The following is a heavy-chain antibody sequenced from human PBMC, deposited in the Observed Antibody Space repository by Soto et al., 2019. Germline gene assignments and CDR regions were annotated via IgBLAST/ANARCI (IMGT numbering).Heavy chain of an antibody. CDR1: GYTFSDYY. J-gene: IGHJ4*02. D-gene: IGHD1-1*01. CDR2: LNPNSGGT. V-gene: IGHV1-2*02. Sequence: GASVKVSCKASGYTFSDYYIHWVRQAPGQGLEWMGWLNPNSGGTKYAPKFQGGVTMTRDTSITTAYMELSRLRSGDTAVYYCAREPATAKPEGVDFWGQGTLVTVSS. CDR3: AREPATAKPEGVDF.